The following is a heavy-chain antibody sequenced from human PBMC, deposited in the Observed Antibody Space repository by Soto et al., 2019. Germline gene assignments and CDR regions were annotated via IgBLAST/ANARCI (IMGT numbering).Heavy chain of an antibody. V-gene: IGHV1-3*01. J-gene: IGHJ5*02. D-gene: IGHD3-10*01. CDR3: ARGYGGPASWFDP. CDR1: GYTFTSYA. Sequence: QVQLVQSGAEVKKPGASVKVSCKASGYTFTSYAMHWVRQAPGQRLEWMGWINAGNGNTKYSQKFQGRVTITRDTSASTAYMELGSLRSEDTAVYYRARGYGGPASWFDPWGQGTLVTVSS. CDR2: INAGNGNT.